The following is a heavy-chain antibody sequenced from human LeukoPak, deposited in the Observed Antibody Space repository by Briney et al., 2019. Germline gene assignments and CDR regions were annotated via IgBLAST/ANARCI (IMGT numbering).Heavy chain of an antibody. D-gene: IGHD5-12*01. CDR2: IRYDGSNK. V-gene: IGHV3-30*02. CDR3: ATAHPYSGYPLDC. CDR1: GFTFSSYG. J-gene: IGHJ4*02. Sequence: PGGSLRLSCAASGFTFSSYGMHWVRQAPGKGLEWVAFIRYDGSNKYYADSVKGRFTISRDNSKNTLYLQMNSLRAEDTAVYYCATAHPYSGYPLDCWGQGTLVTVSS.